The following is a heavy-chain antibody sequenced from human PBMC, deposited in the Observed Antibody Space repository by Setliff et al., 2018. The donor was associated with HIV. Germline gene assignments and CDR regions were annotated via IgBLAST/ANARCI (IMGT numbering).Heavy chain of an antibody. V-gene: IGHV3-49*04. D-gene: IGHD5-18*01. CDR2: IRSKPYGGTT. CDR3: TRLRGYSFGSASYYYYYMDV. J-gene: IGHJ6*03. CDR1: GFTFSDYT. Sequence: QAGGSLRLSCRTSGFTFSDYTLNWVRQAPGKGLEWVGFIRSKPYGGTTEYAASVKGRFTISRDDSKSIAYLQMNSLKAEDTAVYYCTRLRGYSFGSASYYYYYMDVWGKGTTVTVS.